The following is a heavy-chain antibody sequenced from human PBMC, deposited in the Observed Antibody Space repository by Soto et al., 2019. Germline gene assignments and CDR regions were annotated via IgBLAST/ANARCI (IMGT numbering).Heavy chain of an antibody. D-gene: IGHD5-12*01. J-gene: IGHJ4*02. CDR2: IIPIFGTA. V-gene: IGHV1-69*01. Sequence: QVKLVQSGAEVKKPGSSVKVSCKASGGTFSSYAISWVRQAPGQGLEWMGGIIPIFGTANYAQKFQGRVTITADESTSTAYMELSGLRSEDTAVYYCVSTQTYSGYDYGGRGYWGQGTLVTVSS. CDR3: VSTQTYSGYDYGGRGY. CDR1: GGTFSSYA.